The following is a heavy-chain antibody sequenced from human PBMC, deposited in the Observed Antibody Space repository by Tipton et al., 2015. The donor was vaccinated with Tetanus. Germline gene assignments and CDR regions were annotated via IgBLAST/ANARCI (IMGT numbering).Heavy chain of an antibody. Sequence: SLRLSCEVSGYSFGSHGMHWVRQAPGKGLEWVSSISSTSSYIYYADSVKGRFTISRDNAKSSLFLQMNSLRADDTAVYYCASGATLDYWGQGTLATVSS. CDR2: ISSTSSYI. V-gene: IGHV3-21*01. J-gene: IGHJ4*02. CDR3: ASGATLDY. CDR1: GYSFGSHG.